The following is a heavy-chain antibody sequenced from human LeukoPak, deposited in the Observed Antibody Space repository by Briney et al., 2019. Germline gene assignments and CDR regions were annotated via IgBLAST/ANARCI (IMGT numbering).Heavy chain of an antibody. J-gene: IGHJ4*02. V-gene: IGHV3-21*01. CDR2: ITASSTAI. D-gene: IGHD3-10*01. CDR3: AKDRLEFYGSARYYFDS. CDR1: GFTFNTYT. Sequence: TAGGSLRLSCAASGFTFNTYTMNWVRQAPGKGLEWVSSITASSTAIYSADSVKGRFTISRDSSKDTLYLQMNSLRTEDTAVYFCAKDRLEFYGSARYYFDSWGQGSLVTVSS.